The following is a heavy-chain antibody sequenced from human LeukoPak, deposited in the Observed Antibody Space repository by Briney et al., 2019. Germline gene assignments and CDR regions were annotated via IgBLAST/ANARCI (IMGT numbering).Heavy chain of an antibody. CDR3: ARDIITMVRGVPQGEHY. CDR1: GFTFSSYA. D-gene: IGHD3-10*01. J-gene: IGHJ4*02. V-gene: IGHV3-30-3*01. CDR2: ISYDGSSK. Sequence: GGSLRLSRAASGFTFSSYAMHWVRQAQGKGLEWVAVISYDGSSKYYADSVKGRFTISRDNSKNTLYLQMNSLRAEDTAVYYCARDIITMVRGVPQGEHYWGQGTLVTVSS.